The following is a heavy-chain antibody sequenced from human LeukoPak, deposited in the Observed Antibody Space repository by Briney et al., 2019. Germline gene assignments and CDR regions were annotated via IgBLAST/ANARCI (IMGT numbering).Heavy chain of an antibody. CDR2: IGNRGSDT. V-gene: IGHV3-23*01. CDR3: TKASCGGSCYYAVDF. CDR1: GFSFNTYA. J-gene: IGHJ4*02. Sequence: GGSLRLSCAASGFSFNTYAMGWVRRAPGKGLEWVSGIGNRGSDTFYADSVKGRFTVSRGNSKNTVFLQMNSLRAEDTAVYYCTKASCGGSCYYAVDFWGQGTLVTVSS. D-gene: IGHD2-15*01.